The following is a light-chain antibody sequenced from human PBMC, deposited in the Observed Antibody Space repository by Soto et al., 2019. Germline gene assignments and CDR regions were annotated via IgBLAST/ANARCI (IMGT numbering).Light chain of an antibody. CDR3: CSYAGTSSWV. V-gene: IGLV2-23*01. CDR1: SSNIGSYNF. Sequence: QSVLTQPASVSGSPGQSITISCTGTSSNIGSYNFVSWYQQRPGRAPKLMIFEATKRPSGVPPRFSGSKSGNTASLAISGLQAEGEADYYCCSYAGTSSWVFGGGTQLTVL. J-gene: IGLJ3*02. CDR2: EAT.